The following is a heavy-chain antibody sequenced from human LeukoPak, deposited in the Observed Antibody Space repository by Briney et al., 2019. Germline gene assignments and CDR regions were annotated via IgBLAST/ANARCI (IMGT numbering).Heavy chain of an antibody. J-gene: IGHJ4*02. Sequence: GGSLRLSCAASGFRFSSYAMSWVRQAPGKGLEWVSAISGSGGSTYYADSVKGRFTISRDNSKNTLYLQMNSLRAEDTAVYYCAKDLRSTVTTGFDYWGQGTLVTVSS. D-gene: IGHD4-17*01. CDR1: GFRFSSYA. CDR2: ISGSGGST. V-gene: IGHV3-23*01. CDR3: AKDLRSTVTTGFDY.